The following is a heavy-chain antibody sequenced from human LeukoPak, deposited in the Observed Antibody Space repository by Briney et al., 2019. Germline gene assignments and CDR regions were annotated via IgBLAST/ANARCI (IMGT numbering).Heavy chain of an antibody. Sequence: SETLSLTCTVSGGSISSGDYYWSWIRQPPGKGLEWIGYIYYSGSTYYNPSLKSRVTISVDTSKNQFSLKLSSVTAADTAVYYCAASSYYDSSGYIEEGHWGQGTLVTVSS. CDR1: GGSISSGDYY. J-gene: IGHJ4*02. CDR3: AASSYYDSSGYIEEGH. CDR2: IYYSGST. V-gene: IGHV4-30-4*08. D-gene: IGHD3-22*01.